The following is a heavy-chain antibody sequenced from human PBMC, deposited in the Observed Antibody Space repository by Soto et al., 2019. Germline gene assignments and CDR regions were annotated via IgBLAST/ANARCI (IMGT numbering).Heavy chain of an antibody. Sequence: GGSRWDSRSSRCVDIGTFALNPAPPAPSKGLEWVAVISYDGSNKYYADSVKGRFTISRDNSKNTLYLQMNSLRAEDTALYYCAKDRPRRTSGYFFDYWGHGTPVTVSS. D-gene: IGHD1-1*01. J-gene: IGHJ4*01. CDR2: ISYDGSNK. V-gene: IGHV3-30-3*01. CDR1: CVDIGTFA. CDR3: AKDRPRRTSGYFFDY.